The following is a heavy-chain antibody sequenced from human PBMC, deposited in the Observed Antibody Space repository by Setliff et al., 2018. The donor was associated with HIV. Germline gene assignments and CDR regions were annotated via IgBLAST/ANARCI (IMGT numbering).Heavy chain of an antibody. CDR3: VRSRITMVRGVIIGHNWFDP. D-gene: IGHD3-10*01. CDR1: GGPVSTYY. CDR2: VYNSGST. V-gene: IGHV4-39*01. Sequence: SETLSLTCTVSGGPVSTYYWGWIRQPPGKGLEWIGSVYNSGSTYYNPSLKSRVTIAVGTSKNQFSLKLSSVTAADTALYYCVRSRITMVRGVIIGHNWFDPWGQGILVTVS. J-gene: IGHJ5*02.